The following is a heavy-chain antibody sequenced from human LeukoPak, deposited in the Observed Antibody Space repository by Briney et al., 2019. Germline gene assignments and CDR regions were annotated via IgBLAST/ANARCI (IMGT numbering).Heavy chain of an antibody. CDR1: GGTFSSYA. V-gene: IGHV1-69*13. CDR3: ARTFPEEFCTNGVCYQFYFDH. J-gene: IGHJ4*02. CDR2: IISIFDTA. D-gene: IGHD2-8*01. Sequence: ASVKVSCKASGGTFSSYAISWVRQAPGQGLEWMGGIISIFDTANYAQNFQGRVTITADESTGTAYMELSSLRSEDTAVYYCARTFPEEFCTNGVCYQFYFDHWGQGTLVTVSS.